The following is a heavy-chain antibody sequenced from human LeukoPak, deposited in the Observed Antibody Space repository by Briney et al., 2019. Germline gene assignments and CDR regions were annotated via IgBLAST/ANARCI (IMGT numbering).Heavy chain of an antibody. J-gene: IGHJ3*02. Sequence: GGSLRLSCAASGFTFSSYWMSWVRQAPGKGLEWVANIKQDGSEKYYVDSVKGRFTISRDNAKNSLYLQMNSLRAEDTAVYYCARVSILLWFGELGADAFDIWGQGTMVTVSS. CDR3: ARVSILLWFGELGADAFDI. CDR2: IKQDGSEK. V-gene: IGHV3-7*01. CDR1: GFTFSSYW. D-gene: IGHD3-10*01.